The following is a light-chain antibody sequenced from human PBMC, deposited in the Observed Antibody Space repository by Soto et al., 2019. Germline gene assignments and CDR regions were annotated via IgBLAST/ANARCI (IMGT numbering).Light chain of an antibody. Sequence: QSALPQSPSASGSPGQSVTISCTGTSSDIGGYHSASWYQQHPGKAPKVMIYDVTKPPSGVPDRFSGSKSGNTASLTVSALQAEDEADYYCSSYTDRKHLVLGTGTKLTVL. J-gene: IGLJ1*01. CDR1: SSDIGGYHS. CDR2: DVT. V-gene: IGLV2-8*01. CDR3: SSYTDRKHLV.